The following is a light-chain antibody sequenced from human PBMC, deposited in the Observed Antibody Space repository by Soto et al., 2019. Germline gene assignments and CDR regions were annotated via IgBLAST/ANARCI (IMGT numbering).Light chain of an antibody. J-gene: IGKJ4*01. CDR2: AAS. V-gene: IGKV1-27*01. CDR1: QGISNY. CDR3: QKYNGALRS. Sequence: DIQMTQSPSSLSASVGDRVTITCRTSQGISNYLAWYQQEPGKVPKLLIYAASTLQSGVPSRFSGSGSGNDFTLTISSLQPEDVANYYCQKYNGALRSFGGGTKVEIK.